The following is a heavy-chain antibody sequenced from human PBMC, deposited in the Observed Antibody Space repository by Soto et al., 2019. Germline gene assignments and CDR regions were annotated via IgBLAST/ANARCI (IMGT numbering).Heavy chain of an antibody. CDR3: AKYYYDSSGYDSYYFDY. D-gene: IGHD3-22*01. J-gene: IGHJ4*02. V-gene: IGHV3-23*01. CDR1: GFTFSSYA. Sequence: GGSLRLSCAASGFTFSSYAMSWVRQAPGKGLEWVSAISGSGGSTYYADSVKGRLTISRDNSKNTLYLQMNSLRAEDTAVYYCAKYYYDSSGYDSYYFDYWGQGPLVTVYS. CDR2: ISGSGGST.